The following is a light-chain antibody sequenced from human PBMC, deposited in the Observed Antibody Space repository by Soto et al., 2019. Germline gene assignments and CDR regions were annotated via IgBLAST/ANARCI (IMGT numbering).Light chain of an antibody. J-gene: IGLJ1*01. V-gene: IGLV2-23*01. CDR2: QGT. Sequence: ALTQPASVSGSPGQSITISCTGTSSDVGTYNLVSWYQQHPGKGPKLMIYQGTKRPSGVSNRFSGSKSGNTASLTISDLQAEDEAEYFCCSYAADRIYVFGSGTKV. CDR1: SSDVGTYNL. CDR3: CSYAADRIYV.